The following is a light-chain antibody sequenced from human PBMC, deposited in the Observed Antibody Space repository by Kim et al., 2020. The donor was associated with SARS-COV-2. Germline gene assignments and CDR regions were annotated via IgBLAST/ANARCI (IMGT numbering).Light chain of an antibody. V-gene: IGLV1-44*01. J-gene: IGLJ1*01. Sequence: QSVLTQTPSVSGIPGQRVTISCSGGSSNIGGNTVNWYRQLPGTAPKLLIHSNSQRHSGVPDRFSGSKSDTSASLAFSGLQSEDEAAYYCASWDDRLNAYVFGSGTKVTVL. CDR3: ASWDDRLNAYV. CDR2: SNS. CDR1: SSNIGGNT.